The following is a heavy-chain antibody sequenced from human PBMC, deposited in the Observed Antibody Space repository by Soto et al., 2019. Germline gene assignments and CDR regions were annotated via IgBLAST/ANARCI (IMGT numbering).Heavy chain of an antibody. J-gene: IGHJ1*01. D-gene: IGHD4-17*01. CDR3: ARVRDYGEKRRHFQH. V-gene: IGHV4-34*01. Sequence: PSETLSLTCAVYGGSFSGYYWSWIRQPPGKGLEWIGEINHSGSTNYNPSLKSRVTISVDTSKNQFSLKLSSVTAADTAVYYCARVRDYGEKRRHFQHWGQGTLVTVSS. CDR2: INHSGST. CDR1: GGSFSGYY.